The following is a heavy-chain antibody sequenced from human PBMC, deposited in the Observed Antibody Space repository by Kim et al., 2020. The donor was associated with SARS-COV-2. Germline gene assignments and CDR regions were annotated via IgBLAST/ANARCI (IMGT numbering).Heavy chain of an antibody. V-gene: IGHV4-39*01. CDR1: GGSISSSSYY. Sequence: SETLSLTCTVSGGSISSSSYYWGWIRQPPGKGLEWIGSIYYSGSTYYNPSLKSRVTISVDTSKNQFSLKLSSVTAADTAVYYCARVLAVAGDYFDYWGQGTLVTVSS. D-gene: IGHD6-19*01. CDR3: ARVLAVAGDYFDY. J-gene: IGHJ4*02. CDR2: IYYSGST.